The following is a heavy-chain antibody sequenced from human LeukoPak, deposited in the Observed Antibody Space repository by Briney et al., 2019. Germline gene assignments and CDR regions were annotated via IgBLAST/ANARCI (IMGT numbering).Heavy chain of an antibody. V-gene: IGHV3-66*02. Sequence: QPGGSLRLSCAASGFTFSSYAMSWVRQAPGKGLEWVSVIYSGGSTYYADSVKGRFTISRDNSKNTLYLQMNSLRAEDTAVYYCARTGGYFDWLGGAFDIWGQGTMVTVSS. CDR2: IYSGGST. CDR1: GFTFSSYA. CDR3: ARTGGYFDWLGGAFDI. D-gene: IGHD3-9*01. J-gene: IGHJ3*02.